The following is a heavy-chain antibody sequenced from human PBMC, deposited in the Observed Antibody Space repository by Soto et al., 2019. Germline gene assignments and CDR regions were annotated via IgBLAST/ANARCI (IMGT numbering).Heavy chain of an antibody. Sequence: GGSLRLSCADSGFTFSTDSMHWVRQAPGRGLEWVSSITPSSAFIYYADSVEGRFTISRDNSQNSLYLQMNSLRAEDTAIYYCARGARASSVTTLSAYWGQGTLVTVSS. D-gene: IGHD4-17*01. CDR1: GFTFSTDS. V-gene: IGHV3-21*01. J-gene: IGHJ4*02. CDR3: ARGARASSVTTLSAY. CDR2: ITPSSAFI.